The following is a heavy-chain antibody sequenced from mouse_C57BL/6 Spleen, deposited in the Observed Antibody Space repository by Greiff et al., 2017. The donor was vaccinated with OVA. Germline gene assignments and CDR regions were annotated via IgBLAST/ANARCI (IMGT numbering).Heavy chain of an antibody. D-gene: IGHD1-1*01. CDR2: IYPGDGDT. V-gene: IGHV1-82*01. CDR3: ASDYYGSSPFAD. CDR1: GYAFSSSW. Sequence: VQLQESGPELVKPGASVKISCTASGYAFSSSWMNWVKQRPGKGLEWIGRIYPGDGDTNYNGKFKGKATLTADKSSSTAYMQLSSLTSEDSAVYFCASDYYGSSPFADWGQVTLVTVAA. J-gene: IGHJ3*01.